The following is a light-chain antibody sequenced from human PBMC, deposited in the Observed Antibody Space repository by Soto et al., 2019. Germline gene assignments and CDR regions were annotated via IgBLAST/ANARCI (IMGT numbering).Light chain of an antibody. CDR3: SSYTSSSTYI. Sequence: QSAPTQPASVSGSPGQSITIPWTGNSGAVCGNNYVAWYEQHPGKAPKLLIYDVSNLTSGVSNRFSGLLPGNTAPLTISGLQAEDEAEYHCSSYTSSSTYIFGTRTKVTV. J-gene: IGLJ1*01. CDR1: SGAVCGNNY. V-gene: IGLV2-14*01. CDR2: DVS.